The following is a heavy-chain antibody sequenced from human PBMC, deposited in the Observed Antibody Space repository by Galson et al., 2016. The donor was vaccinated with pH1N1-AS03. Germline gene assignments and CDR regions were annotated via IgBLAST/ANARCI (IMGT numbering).Heavy chain of an antibody. CDR3: ARQATPEGWLHYTWFDP. J-gene: IGHJ5*02. Sequence: VSGDSMDSSSYHWGWIRQPPGKGLEWIGTVYYSGRTYYNPSLNRRVTISVDVSRRHFSLKLKSVSATDTGVYYCARQATPEGWLHYTWFDPWGQGTLVTVSS. CDR1: GDSMDSSSYH. CDR2: VYYSGRT. V-gene: IGHV4-39*01. D-gene: IGHD5-24*01.